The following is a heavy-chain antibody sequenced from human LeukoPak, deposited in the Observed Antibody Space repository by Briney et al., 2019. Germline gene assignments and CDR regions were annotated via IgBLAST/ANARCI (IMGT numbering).Heavy chain of an antibody. J-gene: IGHJ5*02. D-gene: IGHD2-21*01. CDR2: INPNSGGT. CDR3: ARADRLHGGPYLIGP. Sequence: ASVKVSCKASVYSFTDYYMHWVRQAPGQGLEWMGWINPNSGGTNSAQKFQGRVTMTRDTSITTVYMEASWLTSDDTVIYYCARADRLHGGPYLIGPWGQGTLVTVSS. CDR1: VYSFTDYY. V-gene: IGHV1-2*02.